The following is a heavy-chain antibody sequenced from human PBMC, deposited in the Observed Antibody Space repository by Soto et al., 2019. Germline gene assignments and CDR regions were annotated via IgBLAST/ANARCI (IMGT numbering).Heavy chain of an antibody. CDR2: IYYTGNT. CDR3: ARGGWSLDA. J-gene: IGHJ5*02. D-gene: IGHD2-21*02. V-gene: IGHV4-59*11. Sequence: QMQLQASGPRLVKTSETLSLTCTVSGGSMTNLYWSWVRQTPGKRLEWIGYIYYTGNTYYNPSLKSRVTISVDTSKNQVSLRLNSVPAADTAVYYCARGGWSLDAWGQGALVTVSS. CDR1: GGSMTNLY.